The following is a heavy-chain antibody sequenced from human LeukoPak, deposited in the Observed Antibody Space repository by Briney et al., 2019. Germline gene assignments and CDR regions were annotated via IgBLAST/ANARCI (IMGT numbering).Heavy chain of an antibody. V-gene: IGHV1-69*13. D-gene: IGHD4-17*01. J-gene: IGHJ4*02. CDR1: GGTFGSYA. CDR2: IIPIFGTA. CDR3: ASRLDYGDYGVFDY. Sequence: ASVKVSCKASGGTFGSYAISWVRQAPGQGLEWGGGIIPIFGTANYAQKFQGRVTITADESTSTAYMELSSLRSEDTAVYYCASRLDYGDYGVFDYWGQGTLVTVSS.